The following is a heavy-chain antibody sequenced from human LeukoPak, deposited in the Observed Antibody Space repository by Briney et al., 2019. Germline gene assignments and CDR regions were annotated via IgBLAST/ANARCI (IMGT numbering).Heavy chain of an antibody. CDR2: ISGNGIYI. CDR3: AELGITMIGGV. Sequence: PGGSLRLSCSASGFAFSDFSMNWVRQAPGKGLEWVSPISGNGIYIFDADSVKGPFTISRDNAQNSLYLQMNSLRAEDTAVYYCAELGITMIGGVWGKGTTVTISS. CDR1: GFAFSDFS. D-gene: IGHD3-10*02. J-gene: IGHJ6*04. V-gene: IGHV3-21*01.